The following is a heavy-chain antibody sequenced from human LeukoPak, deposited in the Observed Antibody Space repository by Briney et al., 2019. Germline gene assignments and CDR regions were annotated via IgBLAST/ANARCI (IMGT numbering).Heavy chain of an antibody. CDR1: GCAFSSHG. D-gene: IGHD2-2*01. CDR2: IWYDGSEK. J-gene: IGHJ4*02. V-gene: IGHV3-33*06. Sequence: GGSLRLSCGASGCAFSSHGMHWVRQAPGKGQEWLTIIWYDGSEKYYADSVKGRFTVSRDNSKNTVYLQMNSLRAEDTAVYYCGKDLGSSARYLDRVDYWGQGTLVTVSS. CDR3: GKDLGSSARYLDRVDY.